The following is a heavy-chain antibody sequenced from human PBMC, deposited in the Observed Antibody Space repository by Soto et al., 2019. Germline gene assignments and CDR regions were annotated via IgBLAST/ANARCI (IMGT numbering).Heavy chain of an antibody. J-gene: IGHJ4*02. CDR1: GYTFTGYY. CDR2: INSRTGVT. V-gene: IGHV1-2*04. Sequence: QVQLVQSGTEVKMPGASVKVSCKASGYTFTGYYMHWVRQVPGQGLEWMGWINSRTGVTNYAQKFQGWVTMTRDKSISTAYMEVSRLKSDDTAVYYCARDGGEYGDYDYWGQGTLVTVSS. D-gene: IGHD4-17*01. CDR3: ARDGGEYGDYDY.